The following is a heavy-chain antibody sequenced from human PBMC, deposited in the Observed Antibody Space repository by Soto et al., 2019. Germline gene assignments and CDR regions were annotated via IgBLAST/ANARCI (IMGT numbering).Heavy chain of an antibody. J-gene: IGHJ6*03. CDR3: ARGVKEETTFRLYYYYMDV. CDR2: INHSGSN. V-gene: IGHV4-34*01. D-gene: IGHD4-17*01. CDR1: GGSFRGYY. Sequence: PSETLCLTCAVYGGSFRGYYWSWVRQPPGKGLEWIGDINHSGSNKYKPDLKRRVTISVDTSKNQFSLKLGSVTAADTAVYYCARGVKEETTFRLYYYYMDVWDKGTTVTVSS.